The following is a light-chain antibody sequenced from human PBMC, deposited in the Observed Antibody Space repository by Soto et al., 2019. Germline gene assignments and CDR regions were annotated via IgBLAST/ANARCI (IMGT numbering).Light chain of an antibody. J-gene: IGKJ1*01. CDR2: GAS. Sequence: EIVLTQSPATLSSSPGERATLSCRASQSVRNNYLAWYHQKPGQAPRLLIHGASNRATGIPDRFSGGGSGTDFTLTISRLAPEDFAVYFCQQYGSAAWTFGQGTKVDIK. CDR3: QQYGSAAWT. V-gene: IGKV3-20*01. CDR1: QSVRNNY.